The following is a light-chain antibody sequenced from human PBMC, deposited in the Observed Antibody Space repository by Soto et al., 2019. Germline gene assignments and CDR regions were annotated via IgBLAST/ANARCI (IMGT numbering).Light chain of an antibody. CDR2: DAS. CDR3: QQYHNLLLS. CDR1: QDISNY. J-gene: IGKJ4*01. Sequence: DVQLTQSPSSLSASVGDRVTISCQATQDISNYLNWYQQKPGKAPKLLIYDASNLEAGVPARFSGGGSGTHFTLTISSLQPADIATYYCQQYHNLLLSFGGGTKVDIK. V-gene: IGKV1-33*01.